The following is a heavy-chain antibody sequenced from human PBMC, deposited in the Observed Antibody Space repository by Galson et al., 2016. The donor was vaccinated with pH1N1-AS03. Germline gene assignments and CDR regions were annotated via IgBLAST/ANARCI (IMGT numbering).Heavy chain of an antibody. Sequence: SVKVSCKAPGYTFTSYYIHWVRQAPGQGREWMGIINPSDGNTNYAQRFQGRVTMTRDTSTSTVYMELSILRSDDTAVYYCARVSAGLTGYYYAMDVWGQGTTVTVSS. CDR1: GYTFTSYY. CDR3: ARVSAGLTGYYYAMDV. D-gene: IGHD4/OR15-4a*01. V-gene: IGHV1-46*01. CDR2: INPSDGNT. J-gene: IGHJ6*02.